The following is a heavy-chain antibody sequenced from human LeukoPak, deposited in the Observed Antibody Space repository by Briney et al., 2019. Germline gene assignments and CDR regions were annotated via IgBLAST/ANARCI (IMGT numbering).Heavy chain of an antibody. CDR2: ISYDGSNK. V-gene: IGHV3-30*18. CDR1: GFTFSSYG. Sequence: GRSLRLSCAASGFTFSSYGMHWVRQAPGKGLEWVAVISYDGSNKYYADSVKGRFTISRDNSKNTLYLQMNSLRAEDTAVYYCAKDSGYSSSTRGYYYGMDVWGQGTTVTVPS. D-gene: IGHD6-13*01. J-gene: IGHJ6*02. CDR3: AKDSGYSSSTRGYYYGMDV.